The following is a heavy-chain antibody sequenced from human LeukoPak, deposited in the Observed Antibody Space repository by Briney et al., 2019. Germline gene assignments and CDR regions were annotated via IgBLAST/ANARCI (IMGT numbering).Heavy chain of an antibody. Sequence: GGSLRLSCAASGFTFSTYGMHWVRQAPGKGLVWVSRIKSDGSTTTYADSVKGRFTISRDNAKNTLYLELNSLRAEDTAVYYCARASTAVATRDYFDYWGQGTLVTVSS. J-gene: IGHJ4*02. D-gene: IGHD5-12*01. CDR3: ARASTAVATRDYFDY. V-gene: IGHV3-74*01. CDR1: GFTFSTYG. CDR2: IKSDGSTT.